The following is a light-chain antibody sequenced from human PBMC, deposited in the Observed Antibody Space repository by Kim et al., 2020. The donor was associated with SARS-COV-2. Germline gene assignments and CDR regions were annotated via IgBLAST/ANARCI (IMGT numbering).Light chain of an antibody. CDR2: NNN. J-gene: IGLJ3*02. V-gene: IGLV1-47*02. CDR1: SSNIGSNY. CDR3: AAWDDSLRGPA. Sequence: ELTQPPSASRTPGQGVTISCSGSSSNIGSNYAYWYQQLPGTAPKLLIYNNNQRPSGVPDRFSGSKSGTSASLAISGLRSEDGADYYCAAWDDSLRGPAFGGGTQLTVL.